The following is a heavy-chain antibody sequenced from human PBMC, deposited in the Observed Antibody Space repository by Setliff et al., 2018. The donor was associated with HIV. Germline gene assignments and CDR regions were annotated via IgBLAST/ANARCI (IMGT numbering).Heavy chain of an antibody. D-gene: IGHD6-13*01. CDR2: IYYSGNT. V-gene: IGHV4-59*12. Sequence: SETLSLTCTVSGGSISSYYWSWIRQPPGKGLEWIGYIYYSGNTYYNPSLKSRVTISEDTSRNQFSLRLSSVTAADTAIYYCTRVPTSSWYVTTQRTKEYFHHWGQGTLVTVSS. J-gene: IGHJ1*01. CDR1: GGSISSYY. CDR3: TRVPTSSWYVTTQRTKEYFHH.